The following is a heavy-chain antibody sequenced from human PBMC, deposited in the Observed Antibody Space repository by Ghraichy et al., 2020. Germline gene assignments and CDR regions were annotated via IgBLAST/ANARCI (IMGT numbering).Heavy chain of an antibody. CDR2: IYTSGST. CDR1: GGSISSYY. V-gene: IGHV4-4*07. Sequence: SETLSLTCTVSGGSISSYYLSWIRQPAGKGLEWIGRIYTSGSTNYNPSLKSRVTMSVDTSKNQFSLKLSSVTAADTAVYYCARVRNREKDFCRNNWFDPWGQGTLVTVSS. CDR3: ARVRNREKDFCRNNWFDP. D-gene: IGHD3-3*01. J-gene: IGHJ5*02.